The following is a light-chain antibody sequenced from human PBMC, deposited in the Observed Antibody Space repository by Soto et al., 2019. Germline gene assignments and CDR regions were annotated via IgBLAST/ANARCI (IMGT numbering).Light chain of an antibody. CDR2: GAS. CDR1: QSVNNIY. CDR3: RHYGSSPPMYT. V-gene: IGKV3-20*01. J-gene: IGKJ2*01. Sequence: DIVLTQSPGTLSLSPGERASLSCRASQSVNNIYLGWYQQKPGQAPRLLIYGASSRATGIPDRFSGSGSGTDFTLTLSRLEPEDFAVYYCRHYGSSPPMYTFGQGTKLEIK.